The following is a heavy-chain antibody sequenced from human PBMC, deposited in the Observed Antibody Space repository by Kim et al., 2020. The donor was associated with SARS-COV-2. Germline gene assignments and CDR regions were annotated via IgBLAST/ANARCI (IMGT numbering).Heavy chain of an antibody. CDR2: IYYSGST. CDR3: AREGSSSGYYSLLYSRRGGLGFFDY. Sequence: SETLSLTCTVSGGSISSGGYYWSWIRQHPGKGLEWIGYIYYSGSTYYNPSLKSRVTISVDTSKNQFSLKLSSVTAADTAVYYCAREGSSSGYYSLLYSRRGGLGFFDYWGQGTLVTVSS. J-gene: IGHJ4*02. CDR1: GGSISSGGYY. V-gene: IGHV4-31*03. D-gene: IGHD3-22*01.